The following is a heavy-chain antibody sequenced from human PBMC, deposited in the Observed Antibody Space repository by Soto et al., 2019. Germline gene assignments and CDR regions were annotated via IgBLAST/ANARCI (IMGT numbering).Heavy chain of an antibody. V-gene: IGHV3-7*03. CDR2: IKQYGGEK. J-gene: IGHJ4*02. Sequence: GGSLRLSCAASGFTFSTYWMTWVRQAPGKGLEWVANIKQYGGEKYYLDSVKGRFTISRDNAKNSLYLQMNSLRAEDTAVYYCAREWSPPLAVFDYWGQGALVTVSS. CDR1: GFTFSTYW. CDR3: AREWSPPLAVFDY. D-gene: IGHD1-26*01.